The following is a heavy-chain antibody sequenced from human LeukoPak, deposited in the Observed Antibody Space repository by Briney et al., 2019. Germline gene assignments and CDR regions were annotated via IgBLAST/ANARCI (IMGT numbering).Heavy chain of an antibody. CDR2: IYYCGST. J-gene: IGHJ4*02. CDR3: AGGVGATTIDY. Sequence: SESLSLTCTVSGGSISSHYWSWIRQPPGKGLEWVGYIYYCGSTNYHTSPKSGVTISVDTSKNQFSLKLSSVTAAETAVYYCAGGVGATTIDYWGQGTLVTVSS. D-gene: IGHD1-26*01. CDR1: GGSISSHY. V-gene: IGHV4-59*11.